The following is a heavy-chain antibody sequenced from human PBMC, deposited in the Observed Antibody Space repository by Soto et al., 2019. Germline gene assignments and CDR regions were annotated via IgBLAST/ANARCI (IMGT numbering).Heavy chain of an antibody. CDR1: GGSISSGDYY. Sequence: SETLSLTCTVSGGSISSGDYYWSWIRQPPGKGLEWIGYIYYSGSTYYNPSLKSRVTISVDTSKNQFSLKLSSVTAADTAVYYCAGVNSYYYDSSGYYPFDYWGQGTLVTVSS. CDR2: IYYSGST. J-gene: IGHJ4*02. CDR3: AGVNSYYYDSSGYYPFDY. D-gene: IGHD3-22*01. V-gene: IGHV4-30-4*01.